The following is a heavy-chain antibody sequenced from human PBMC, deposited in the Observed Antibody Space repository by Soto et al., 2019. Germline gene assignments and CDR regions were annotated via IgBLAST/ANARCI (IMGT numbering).Heavy chain of an antibody. CDR3: ARARANWGLYGMDV. V-gene: IGHV4-59*12. J-gene: IGHJ6*02. CDR2: IYYSGST. Sequence: SETLSLTWTVSGGSISSYYWSWIRQPPGKGLEWIGYIYYSGSTNYNPSLKSRVTISVDRSKNQFSLKLSSVTAADTAVYYCARARANWGLYGMDVWGQGTTVTVSS. D-gene: IGHD7-27*01. CDR1: GGSISSYY.